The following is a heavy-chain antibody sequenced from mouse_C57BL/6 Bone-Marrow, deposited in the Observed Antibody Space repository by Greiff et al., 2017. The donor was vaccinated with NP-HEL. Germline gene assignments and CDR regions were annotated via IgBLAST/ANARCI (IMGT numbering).Heavy chain of an antibody. V-gene: IGHV1-55*01. CDR1: GYTFTSYW. Sequence: QVQLQQPGAELVKPGASVKMSCKASGYTFTSYWITWVKQRPGQGLEWIGDIYPGSGSTNYNEKFKSKATLSVDTSSSNAYMQLRSLTSEDSEVCYCARLGLAPGAYWGQGTLVTVSA. J-gene: IGHJ3*01. CDR2: IYPGSGST. D-gene: IGHD3-1*01. CDR3: ARLGLAPGAY.